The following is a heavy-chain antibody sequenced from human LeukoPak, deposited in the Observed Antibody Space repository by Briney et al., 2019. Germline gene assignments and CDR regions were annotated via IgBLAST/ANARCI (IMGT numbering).Heavy chain of an antibody. CDR3: ATFTPYCGGDCPDY. CDR1: GYTLTELS. Sequence: ASVKVSCKVSGYTLTELSMHWARQAPGKGLEWMGGFDPEDGETIYAQKFQGRVTMTEDTSTDTAYMELSSLRSEDTAVYYCATFTPYCGGDCPDYWGQGTLFTVSS. CDR2: FDPEDGET. D-gene: IGHD2-21*02. J-gene: IGHJ4*02. V-gene: IGHV1-24*01.